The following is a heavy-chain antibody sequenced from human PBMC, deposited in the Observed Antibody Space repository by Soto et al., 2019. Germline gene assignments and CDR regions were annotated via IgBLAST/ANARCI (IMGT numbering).Heavy chain of an antibody. J-gene: IGHJ5*02. Sequence: QVQLVESGGGVVQPGRSLRLSCAASGFTFSSYGMHWVRQAPGKGLEWVAVIWYDGSNKYYADSVKGRFTISRDNSKNSLDIELNNQGDEDTDVYYGTKDAYRSGYGGVFDLRGHGTLVTVSS. CDR1: GFTFSSYG. V-gene: IGHV3-33*06. CDR3: TKDAYRSGYGGVFDL. CDR2: IWYDGSNK. D-gene: IGHD6-19*01.